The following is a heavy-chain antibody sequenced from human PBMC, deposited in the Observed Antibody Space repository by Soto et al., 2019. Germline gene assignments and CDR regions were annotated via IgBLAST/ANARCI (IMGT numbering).Heavy chain of an antibody. V-gene: IGHV4-4*07. CDR2: IYSGGAT. D-gene: IGHD2-2*01. Sequence: PSETLSLTCNVSGGPISNYYWSWVRQPAGKGLEWVGRIYSGGATNYSPSLKSRVFMSLDMSGNQFSLQLNSVTAADTAVYYCSRVGCSNSNCQTRGMDVWGQGTTVTVSS. J-gene: IGHJ6*02. CDR1: GGPISNYY. CDR3: SRVGCSNSNCQTRGMDV.